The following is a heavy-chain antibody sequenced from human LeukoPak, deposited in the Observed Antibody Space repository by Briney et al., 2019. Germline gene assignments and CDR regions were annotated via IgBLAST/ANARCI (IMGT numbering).Heavy chain of an antibody. CDR2: INPNSGGT. CDR1: GYTFTGYY. Sequence: ASVKVSCKASGYTFTGYYMHWVRQAPGQGLEWMGWINPNSGGTNYAQKFQGRVTMTRDTSISTAYMKLSRLRSDDTAVYYCASWTAMPYYYYGMDVWGQGTTVTVS. V-gene: IGHV1-2*02. J-gene: IGHJ6*02. CDR3: ASWTAMPYYYYGMDV. D-gene: IGHD5-18*01.